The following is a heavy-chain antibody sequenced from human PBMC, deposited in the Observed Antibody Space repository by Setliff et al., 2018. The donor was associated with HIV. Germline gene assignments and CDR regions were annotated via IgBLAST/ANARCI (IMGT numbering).Heavy chain of an antibody. CDR1: GYSISSGYY. CDR2: IYQTGST. CDR3: ARLSGGMVPNY. V-gene: IGHV4-38-2*02. J-gene: IGHJ4*02. Sequence: SETLSLTCIVSGYSISSGYYWGWIRQPPGKGLEWIGSIYQTGSTNYNPSLKSRVTVSLDMSKNQISLRLSSVTAADTAVYYCARLSGGMVPNYWGQGTLVTVS. D-gene: IGHD3-10*01.